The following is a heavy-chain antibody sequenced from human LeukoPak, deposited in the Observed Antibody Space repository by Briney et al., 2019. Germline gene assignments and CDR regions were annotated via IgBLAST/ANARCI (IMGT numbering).Heavy chain of an antibody. D-gene: IGHD3-22*01. V-gene: IGHV3-23*01. CDR2: ISGSGGST. J-gene: IGHJ6*03. CDR3: AKVESSGYYSYYYYYYMDV. CDR1: GFTFSSYA. Sequence: GGSLRLSCAASGFTFSSYAMSWVRQAPGKGLEWVSAISGSGGSTYYADSVKGRFTISRDNSKNTLYLQMNSLRAEDMAVYYCAKVESSGYYSYYYYYYMDVWGKGTTVTASS.